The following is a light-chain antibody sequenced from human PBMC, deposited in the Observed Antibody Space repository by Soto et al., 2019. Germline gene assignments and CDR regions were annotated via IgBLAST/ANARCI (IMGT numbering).Light chain of an antibody. CDR1: SGDVGAYNR. V-gene: IGLV2-14*03. Sequence: QSALTQPASVSGSPGQSITISCSGTSGDVGAYNRVSWHQQHPGRTPKVLIYDVTRRPSGVSNRFSGSKSGNMASLTISGLQADDEADYYCSSYTSGTVEGVFGTGTKLTVL. J-gene: IGLJ1*01. CDR2: DVT. CDR3: SSYTSGTVEGV.